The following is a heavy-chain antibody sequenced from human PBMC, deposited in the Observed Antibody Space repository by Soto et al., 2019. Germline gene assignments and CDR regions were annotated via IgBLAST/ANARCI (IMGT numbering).Heavy chain of an antibody. CDR3: ARGVESSSAAPILGY. CDR2: INPGGPSGGSA. D-gene: IGHD6-13*01. J-gene: IGHJ4*02. CDR1: GYTFNSYY. Sequence: QVQLVQSGAEVKKPGASVKVSCKASGYTFNSYYIHWVRQAPRLGLEWMGIINPGGPSGGSATYAHKFQGRVSVTRDTSRSTVTLELNSLISDDTAVYYCARGVESSSAAPILGYWGQGTLVTVSS. V-gene: IGHV1-46*02.